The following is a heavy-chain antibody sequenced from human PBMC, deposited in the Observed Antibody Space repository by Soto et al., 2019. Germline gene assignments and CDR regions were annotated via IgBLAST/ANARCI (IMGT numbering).Heavy chain of an antibody. CDR2: IKSKTDGGTT. J-gene: IGHJ4*02. CDR3: TTDQDASGYYSFDY. Sequence: SVSNAWMNWVRQAPGKGLEWVGRIKSKTDGGTTDYAAPVTGRLTISRDDSTNTLYLQVNSLDTEDTAVYYCTTDQDASGYYSFDYWGQGTLVPVSS. V-gene: IGHV3-15*07. CDR1: SVSNAW. D-gene: IGHD3-22*01.